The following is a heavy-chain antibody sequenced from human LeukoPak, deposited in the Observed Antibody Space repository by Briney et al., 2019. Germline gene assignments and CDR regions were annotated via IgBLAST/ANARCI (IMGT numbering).Heavy chain of an antibody. J-gene: IGHJ5*02. CDR1: GVSFSGYY. D-gene: IGHD5-24*01. CDR2: INHSGST. V-gene: IGHV4-34*01. Sequence: SETLSLTCAVYGVSFSGYYWSWIRQPPGKGLEWIGEINHSGSTNYNPSLKSRVTISVDTSKNQFSLKLSSVTAADTAVYYCARSIGDGYNFGRFGPLGWFDPWGQGTLVTVSS. CDR3: ARSIGDGYNFGRFGPLGWFDP.